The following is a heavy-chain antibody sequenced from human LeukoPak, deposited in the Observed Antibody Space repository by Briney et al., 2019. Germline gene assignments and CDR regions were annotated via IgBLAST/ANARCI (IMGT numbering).Heavy chain of an antibody. CDR2: INPNSGGT. D-gene: IGHD3-9*01. Sequence: GASVKVSCKASGYTFTGYYMHWVRQAPGQGLEWMGWINPNSGGTNYAQKFQGRVTMTRDTSISTAYMELTRLRSDDTAVYYSARGSGRCFDWYFTSDAFDIWGQGTMVTVSS. CDR1: GYTFTGYY. V-gene: IGHV1-2*02. CDR3: ARGSGRCFDWYFTSDAFDI. J-gene: IGHJ3*02.